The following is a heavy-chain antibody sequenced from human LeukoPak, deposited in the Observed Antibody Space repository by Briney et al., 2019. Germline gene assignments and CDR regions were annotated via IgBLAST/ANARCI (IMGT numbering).Heavy chain of an antibody. J-gene: IGHJ4*02. CDR1: GFIVSDND. CDR2: IKSKTDGGTT. Sequence: GGSLRLSCAASGFIVSDNDIKWVRQAPGKGLEWVGRIKSKTDGGTTDYAAPVKGRFTISRDHSKNTLYMQMNSLKTEDTAVYYGTTDLGDIVIVPAATRWHYWSQGTLVTVSS. CDR3: TTDLGDIVIVPAATRWHY. V-gene: IGHV3-15*01. D-gene: IGHD2-2*01.